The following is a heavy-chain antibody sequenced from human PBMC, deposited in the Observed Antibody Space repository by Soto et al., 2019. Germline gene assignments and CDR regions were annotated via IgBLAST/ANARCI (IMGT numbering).Heavy chain of an antibody. Sequence: SETLSLTCTVSGGSISSYYWSWIRQPPGKGLEWIGYIYYSGSTNYNPSLKSRVTISVDTSKNQFSLKLSSVTAADTAVYYCARSGYYYYGMDVWGQGTTVTVSS. J-gene: IGHJ6*02. D-gene: IGHD6-25*01. CDR2: IYYSGST. V-gene: IGHV4-59*01. CDR1: GGSISSYY. CDR3: ARSGYYYYGMDV.